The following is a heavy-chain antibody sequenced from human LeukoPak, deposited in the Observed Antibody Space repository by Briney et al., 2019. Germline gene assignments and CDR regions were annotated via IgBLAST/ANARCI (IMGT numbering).Heavy chain of an antibody. CDR2: MNPNSGNT. CDR1: GYTFTSYD. D-gene: IGHD3-10*01. V-gene: IGHV1-8*01. Sequence: ASVKVSCKASGYTFTSYDINWVRQATGQGLEWMGWMNPNSGNTGYAQKFQGRVTMTRNTSISTAYMELSSLRSEDTAVYYCARARRWFGAPRRLYYFDYWGQGTLVTVSS. CDR3: ARARRWFGAPRRLYYFDY. J-gene: IGHJ4*02.